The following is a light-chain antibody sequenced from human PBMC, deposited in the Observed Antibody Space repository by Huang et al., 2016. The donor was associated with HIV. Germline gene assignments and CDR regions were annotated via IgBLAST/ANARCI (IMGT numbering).Light chain of an antibody. V-gene: IGKV3-11*01. CDR1: QSIGSY. Sequence: EIVLTQSPATLSLSPGEGATLSCRASQSIGSYLAWYQQRPGQAPRLLIYDASIRGTCIPARFSGRGSGTDFTLTISNLEPEDFAVYYCQQRNNWPPWTFGQGTKVELK. CDR3: QQRNNWPPWT. CDR2: DAS. J-gene: IGKJ1*01.